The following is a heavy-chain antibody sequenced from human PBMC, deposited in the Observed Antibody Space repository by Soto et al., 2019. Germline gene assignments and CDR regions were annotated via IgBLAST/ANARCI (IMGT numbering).Heavy chain of an antibody. CDR3: ARDREKGHSYYYYYMDV. CDR1: GGTFSSYT. J-gene: IGHJ6*03. Sequence: ASVKVSCKASGGTFSSYTISWVRQAPGQGLEWMGRIIPILGIANYAQKFQGRVTITADKSTSTAYMELSSLRSEDTAVYYCARDREKGHSYYYYYMDVWGKGTTVTVSS. CDR2: IIPILGIA. V-gene: IGHV1-69*04. D-gene: IGHD3-10*01.